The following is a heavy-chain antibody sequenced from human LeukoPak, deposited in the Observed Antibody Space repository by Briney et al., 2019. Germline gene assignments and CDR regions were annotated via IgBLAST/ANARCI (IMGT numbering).Heavy chain of an antibody. V-gene: IGHV1-2*02. D-gene: IGHD3-22*01. Sequence: ASVKVSCKTSGYTFTTYSITWVRQAPGQGLEWMGWINPNSGGTNYAQKFQGRVTMTRDTSISTAYMELSRLRSDDTAVYYCARVGYYDSSGLYYFDYWGQGTLVTVSS. J-gene: IGHJ4*02. CDR2: INPNSGGT. CDR1: GYTFTTYS. CDR3: ARVGYYDSSGLYYFDY.